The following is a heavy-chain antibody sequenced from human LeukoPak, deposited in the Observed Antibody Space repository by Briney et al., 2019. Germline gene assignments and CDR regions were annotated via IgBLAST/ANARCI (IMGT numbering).Heavy chain of an antibody. CDR3: ERGPFNYDTNGYYWVGNWFDP. V-gene: IGHV1-46*01. J-gene: IGHJ5*02. D-gene: IGHD3-22*01. CDR1: GYTFTSYY. CDR2: INPSGGST. Sequence: ASVKVSCKASGYTFTSYYMHWVRQAPGQGLEWMGIINPSGGSTSYAQKFQGRVTMTRDTSTNTVYMELSSLRSEDTAVYYCERGPFNYDTNGYYWVGNWFDPWGQGTLVTVSS.